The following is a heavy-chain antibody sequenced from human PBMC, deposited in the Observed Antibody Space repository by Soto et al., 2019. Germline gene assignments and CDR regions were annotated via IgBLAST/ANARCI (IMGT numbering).Heavy chain of an antibody. CDR3: GGTIAVAGSDAFDI. Sequence: SVKVSCKASGATFSSYAISWVRQAPGQGLEWMGGIIPIFGTANYAQKFQGRVTITADESTSTAYMELSSLRSEDTAVYYCGGTIAVAGSDAFDICDKGTMGTVS. CDR1: GATFSSYA. J-gene: IGHJ3*02. V-gene: IGHV1-69*13. CDR2: IIPIFGTA. D-gene: IGHD6-19*01.